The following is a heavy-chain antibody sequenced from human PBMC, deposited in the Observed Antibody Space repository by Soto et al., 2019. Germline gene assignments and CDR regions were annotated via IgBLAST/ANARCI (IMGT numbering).Heavy chain of an antibody. CDR3: ATLTNWNEGQNWFDP. J-gene: IGHJ5*02. CDR2: ISSASNYI. CDR1: GFPFSTYT. Sequence: GGSLRLSCAASGFPFSTYTMTWVRQPPGRGLEWVSSISSASNYIYYADSVKGRFTISRDNAKNSLYLQMKTLRTEDTAVYYCATLTNWNEGQNWFDPWGQGTLVTVSS. V-gene: IGHV3-21*06. D-gene: IGHD1-20*01.